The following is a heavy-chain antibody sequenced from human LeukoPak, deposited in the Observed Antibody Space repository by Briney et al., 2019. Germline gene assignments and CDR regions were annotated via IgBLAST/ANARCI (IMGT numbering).Heavy chain of an antibody. CDR2: ISSGSSTS. V-gene: IGHV3-48*01. CDR1: GFTFSNYS. D-gene: IGHD1-14*01. Sequence: GGSLRLSCVASGFTFSNYSMNWVRQAPGKGLEWVSYISSGSSTSYYADSVEGRFTISRDNAKNSLYLQMNSLRGEDTAVYYCARDLGILGYWGQGTLVTVSS. CDR3: ARDLGILGY. J-gene: IGHJ4*02.